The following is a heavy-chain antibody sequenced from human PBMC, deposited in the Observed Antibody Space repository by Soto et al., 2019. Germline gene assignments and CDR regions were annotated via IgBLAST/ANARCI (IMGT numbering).Heavy chain of an antibody. CDR2: IYYSGST. CDR3: ARGGGKAAAGTS. J-gene: IGHJ4*02. Sequence: QVQLQESGPGLVKPSETLSLTCTVSGGSISSYYWSWIRQPPGKGLEWIGYIYYSGSTNYNPSLKSRVTISVDTSKNQFSLKLSSVTVADTAVYYCARGGGKAAAGTSWGQGTLVTVSS. D-gene: IGHD6-13*01. V-gene: IGHV4-59*01. CDR1: GGSISSYY.